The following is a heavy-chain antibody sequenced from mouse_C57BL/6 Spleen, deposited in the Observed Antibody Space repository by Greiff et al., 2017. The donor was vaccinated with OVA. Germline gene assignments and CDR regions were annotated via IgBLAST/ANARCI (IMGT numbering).Heavy chain of an antibody. Sequence: EVQRVESGGGLVQPGESLKLSCESNEYAFPSHDMSWVRQTPEKRLELVAAINSDGGSTYYPDTMERRFIISRDNTKKTLYLQMSSLRSEDTALYYCVRHEGKGYAMDYWGQGTSVTVSS. CDR3: VRHEGKGYAMDY. J-gene: IGHJ4*01. CDR2: INSDGGST. CDR1: EYAFPSHD. D-gene: IGHD2-1*01. V-gene: IGHV5-2*01.